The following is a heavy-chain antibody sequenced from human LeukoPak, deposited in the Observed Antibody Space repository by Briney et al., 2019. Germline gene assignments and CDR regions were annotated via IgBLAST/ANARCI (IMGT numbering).Heavy chain of an antibody. J-gene: IGHJ4*02. Sequence: PGRSLRLSCAASGFTFDDYAMHWVRQAPGKGLEWVSGISWNSGSIGYADSVKGRFTISRDSSKNTLFLQMNSLRAEDTALYFCARKAQYNGHYPLDYWGQGTLVTVSS. D-gene: IGHD1-7*01. CDR2: ISWNSGSI. CDR1: GFTFDDYA. CDR3: ARKAQYNGHYPLDY. V-gene: IGHV3-9*01.